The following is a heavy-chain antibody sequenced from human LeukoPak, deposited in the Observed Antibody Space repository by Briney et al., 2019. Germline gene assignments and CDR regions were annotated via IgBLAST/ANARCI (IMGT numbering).Heavy chain of an antibody. CDR2: ITTTSSTI. V-gene: IGHV3-48*02. J-gene: IGHJ4*02. CDR1: GFTYN. Sequence: AGGSLRLSCAASGFTYNMNWVRQAPGKGLEWISYITTTSSTIYYADSVKGRFTISRDNAKNSLYLQMNSLRDEDTAVYYCVKSKGYYFDYWGQGTLVTVSS. CDR3: VKSKGYYFDY. D-gene: IGHD4-11*01.